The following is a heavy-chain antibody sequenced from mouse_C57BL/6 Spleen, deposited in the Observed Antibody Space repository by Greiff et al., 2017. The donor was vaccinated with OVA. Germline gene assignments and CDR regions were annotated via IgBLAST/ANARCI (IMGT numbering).Heavy chain of an antibody. V-gene: IGHV3-6*01. CDR2: ISYDGSN. CDR1: GYSITSGYY. J-gene: IGHJ2*01. Sequence: EVQLKESGPGLVKPSQSLSLTCSVTGYSITSGYYWNWIRQFPGNKLEWMGYISYDGSNNYNPSLKNRISITRDTSKNQFFLKLNSVTTEDTATYYCARDQGYDYDYCDYWGQGTTLTVSS. D-gene: IGHD2-4*01. CDR3: ARDQGYDYDYCDY.